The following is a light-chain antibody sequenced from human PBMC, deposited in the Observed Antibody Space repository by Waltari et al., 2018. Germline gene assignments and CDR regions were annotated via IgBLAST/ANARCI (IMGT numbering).Light chain of an antibody. CDR2: STN. V-gene: IGLV8-61*01. CDR1: SGSVATSYY. J-gene: IGLJ3*02. Sequence: QTVATQEPSFSVSPGGTVPLTCGLSSGSVATSYYPSWYQQTPGQAPRTLIYSTNTRSSGVPDRFSGSILGNKAALTITGAQADDESDYYCVLYMGSGIWVFGGGTKLTVL. CDR3: VLYMGSGIWV.